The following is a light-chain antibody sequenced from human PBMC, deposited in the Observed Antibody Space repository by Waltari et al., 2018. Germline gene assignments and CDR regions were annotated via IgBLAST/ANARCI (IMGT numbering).Light chain of an antibody. Sequence: EIVLTQSPGTLSLSPGERATLSSRASQTVRPTYLAWYQQKPGPAPTLLIYGASSRATGIPDRFSGSGSGTDFSLTLSSLEPEDFAVYYCQQYDISPLTFGGGTKVEIK. V-gene: IGKV3-20*01. CDR2: GAS. CDR3: QQYDISPLT. CDR1: QTVRPTY. J-gene: IGKJ4*01.